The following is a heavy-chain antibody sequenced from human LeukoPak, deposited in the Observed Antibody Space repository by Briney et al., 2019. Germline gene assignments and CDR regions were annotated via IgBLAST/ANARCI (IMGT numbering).Heavy chain of an antibody. J-gene: IGHJ2*01. CDR1: GASISSYY. D-gene: IGHD2-2*01. Sequence: PSETLSLTCTVSGASISSYYWSWIRQPPGKGLEGIAYISYSGSTNYNPSLKSRVTISVDTSKNQFSLKLTSVTAADTAVYYCARPSSTSRWYFDLWGRGTLVTVSS. CDR2: ISYSGST. CDR3: ARPSSTSRWYFDL. V-gene: IGHV4-59*01.